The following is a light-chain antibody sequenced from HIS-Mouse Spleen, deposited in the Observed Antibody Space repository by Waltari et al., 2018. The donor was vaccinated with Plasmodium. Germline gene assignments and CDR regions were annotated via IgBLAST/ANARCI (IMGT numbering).Light chain of an antibody. CDR3: YSTDSSGNHRV. CDR1: ALPKKY. CDR2: EDS. Sequence: SYDLTQPPSVSVSPGQTARITCSGAALPKKYAYWYQQKSGQAPVLVIYEDSKRPPGIPERFSGSSSGTMATLTISGAQVEDEADYYCYSTDSSGNHRVFGGGTKLTVL. V-gene: IGLV3-10*01. J-gene: IGLJ3*02.